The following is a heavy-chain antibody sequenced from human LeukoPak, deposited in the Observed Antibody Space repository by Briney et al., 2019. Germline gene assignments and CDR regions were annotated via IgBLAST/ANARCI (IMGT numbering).Heavy chain of an antibody. J-gene: IGHJ4*02. CDR1: GGTFISYA. V-gene: IGHV1-69*13. Sequence: SVKVSCEASGGTFISYAISWVRQAPGQGLEWMGGIIPIFGTANYAQKFQGRVTITADESTSTAYMELSSLRSEDTAVYYCARAVAPYYYGSGSSRIGVDYWGQGTLVTVSS. CDR2: IIPIFGTA. D-gene: IGHD3-10*01. CDR3: ARAVAPYYYGSGSSRIGVDY.